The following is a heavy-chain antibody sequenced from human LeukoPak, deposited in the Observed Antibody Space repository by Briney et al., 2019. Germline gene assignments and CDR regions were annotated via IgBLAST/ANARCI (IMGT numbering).Heavy chain of an antibody. CDR3: AKALDYWFFDY. CDR2: ITSSSSTI. J-gene: IGHJ4*02. D-gene: IGHD2-8*02. V-gene: IGHV3-48*01. Sequence: TGGSLRLSCAASGFTFSNYNMNWVRQAPGKGLEWVSYITSSSSTIYYADSVKGRFTISRDNAKNSLYLQMNSLRAEDTAVYYCAKALDYWFFDYWGQGTLVTVSS. CDR1: GFTFSNYN.